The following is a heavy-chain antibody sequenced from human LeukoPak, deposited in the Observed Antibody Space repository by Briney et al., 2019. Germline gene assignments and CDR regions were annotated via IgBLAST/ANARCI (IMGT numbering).Heavy chain of an antibody. Sequence: SETLSLTCAVYGGSLSGFYWSWIRQPPGKGLEWIGEINHSGSTNYNPSLKSRVTISVDTSKNQFSLKLSSVTAADTAVYYCARGQGWRYGMDVWGQGTTVTVSS. CDR1: GGSLSGFY. D-gene: IGHD6-19*01. V-gene: IGHV4-34*01. CDR2: INHSGST. CDR3: ARGQGWRYGMDV. J-gene: IGHJ6*02.